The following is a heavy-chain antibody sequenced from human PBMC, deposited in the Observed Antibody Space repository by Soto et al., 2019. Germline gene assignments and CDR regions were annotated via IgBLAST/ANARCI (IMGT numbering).Heavy chain of an antibody. CDR3: ARSCAVDYYDCMDF. Sequence: PGGSLRLSCAAYGFTFSSYGMHWVRQAPGKGLEWVAVIRYDGSNKYYADSVKGRFTISIDKSKNTLYLQMSSVRAEDTAVYYCARSCAVDYYDCMDFWGQGTTVTVSS. CDR2: IRYDGSNK. CDR1: GFTFSSYG. D-gene: IGHD2-21*01. J-gene: IGHJ6*02. V-gene: IGHV3-33*01.